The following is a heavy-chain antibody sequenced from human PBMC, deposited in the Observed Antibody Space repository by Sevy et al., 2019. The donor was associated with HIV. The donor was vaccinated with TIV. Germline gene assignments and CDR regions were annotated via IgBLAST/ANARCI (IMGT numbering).Heavy chain of an antibody. D-gene: IGHD2-15*01. V-gene: IGHV3-30*18. CDR1: GFTFRSHC. Sequence: GAPRPLCSAFGFTFRSHCMHWVRQAPGKGLGWVGVISLGGSNKYYADSVKGRFTISRDNSKNTLYLQMNSLRAEDTAVYYCAKKEGRCSGGSCYFFNWFDPWGQGTLVTVSS. CDR2: ISLGGSNK. J-gene: IGHJ5*02. CDR3: AKKEGRCSGGSCYFFNWFDP.